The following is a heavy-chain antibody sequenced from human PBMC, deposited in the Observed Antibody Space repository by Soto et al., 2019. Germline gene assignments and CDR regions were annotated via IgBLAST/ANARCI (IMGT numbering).Heavy chain of an antibody. V-gene: IGHV1-8*01. J-gene: IGHJ6*02. CDR1: GYTFTSYD. CDR2: MNPNSGNT. CDR3: ARGMWGLGYYYCYYCMDV. Sequence: ASVKVSCKASGYTFTSYDINWVRQATGQGLEWMGWMNPNSGNTGYAQKFQGRVTMTRNTSISTAYMELSSLRSEDTAVYYCARGMWGLGYYYCYYCMDVWGQGTTVTVSS. D-gene: IGHD1-26*01.